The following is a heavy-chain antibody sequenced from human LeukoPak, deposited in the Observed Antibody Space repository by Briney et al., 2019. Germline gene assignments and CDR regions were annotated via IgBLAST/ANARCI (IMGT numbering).Heavy chain of an antibody. Sequence: PGGSLRLSCAASGFTFSSYSMNWVRQAPGKGLEWVSYISSSSSTIYYADSVKGRFTISRDNAKNSLYLQMNSLRAEDTAVYHCARAQQQLVHQYDYYYGMDVWGQGTTVTVSS. D-gene: IGHD6-13*01. CDR3: ARAQQQLVHQYDYYYGMDV. V-gene: IGHV3-48*01. CDR2: ISSSSSTI. CDR1: GFTFSSYS. J-gene: IGHJ6*02.